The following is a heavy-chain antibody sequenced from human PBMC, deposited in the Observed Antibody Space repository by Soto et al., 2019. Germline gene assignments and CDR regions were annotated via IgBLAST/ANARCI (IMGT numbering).Heavy chain of an antibody. CDR1: GYTFTGHY. D-gene: IGHD2-8*01. Sequence: GASVKVSCKASGYTFTGHYMHWIRQVSGRRLEFLGWLKPDNGGTYYAPKFQGRVTFTGDTSTTTAYMEMSGLHSDDTAVYFCARALWPLGSGPRCPPFGRGLRGQRTTVTVSS. J-gene: IGHJ6*02. CDR3: ARALWPLGSGPRCPPFGRGL. V-gene: IGHV1-2*02. CDR2: LKPDNGGT.